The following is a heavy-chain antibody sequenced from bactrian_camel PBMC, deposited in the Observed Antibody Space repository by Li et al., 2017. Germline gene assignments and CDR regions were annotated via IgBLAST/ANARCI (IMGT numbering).Heavy chain of an antibody. V-gene: IGHV3S1*01. CDR1: GYRTNSDC. Sequence: HVQLVESGGGSVQPGGSLRLSCVATGYRTNSDCMGWFRQAPGKERERVAAIDGTDYSLYYPASVKGRFTISRDNAKNMVYLQVNGLKAEDTAMYYCAAGWSFGVGTLLRRHYNYWGQGTQVTVS. CDR3: AAGWSFGVGTLLRRHYNY. J-gene: IGHJ4*01. CDR2: IDGTDYSL. D-gene: IGHD3*01.